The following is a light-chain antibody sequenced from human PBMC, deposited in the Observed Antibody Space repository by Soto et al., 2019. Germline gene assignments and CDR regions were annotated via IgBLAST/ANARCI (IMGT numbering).Light chain of an antibody. CDR1: QSLLHSNGYTY. J-gene: IGKJ1*01. CDR3: MQTLQTRT. Sequence: DIVVTQSPLSLTVTPGEPASISCRSSQSLLHSNGYTYLDWYLQKPGQSPQVLIYMGSNRASGVPGRFSGSGSGTDFTLKISRVAAEDVGVYYCMQTLQTRTFGQGTKVEI. CDR2: MGS. V-gene: IGKV2-28*01.